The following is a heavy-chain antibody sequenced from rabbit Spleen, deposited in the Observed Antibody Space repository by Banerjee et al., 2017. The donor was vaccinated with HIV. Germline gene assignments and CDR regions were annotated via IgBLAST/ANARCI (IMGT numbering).Heavy chain of an antibody. D-gene: IGHD2-1*01. J-gene: IGHJ4*01. Sequence: QEQLVESGGGLVQPGGSLKLSCKASGFDFSSYGVSWVRQAPGKGLEWIGYIDPVFGSTYYASWVNGRFTISSHNAQNTLYLQLNSLTAADTATYFCVICHSYDDYGDSNWGFNLWGPGTLVTVS. CDR1: GFDFSSYG. CDR2: IDPVFGST. V-gene: IGHV1S47*01. CDR3: VICHSYDDYGDSNWGFNL.